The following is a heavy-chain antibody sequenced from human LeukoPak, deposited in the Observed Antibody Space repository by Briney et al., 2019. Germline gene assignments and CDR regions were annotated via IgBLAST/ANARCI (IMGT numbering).Heavy chain of an antibody. D-gene: IGHD3-16*01. J-gene: IGHJ4*02. CDR3: AKNFLSYVWGSPDSFDY. Sequence: GGSLRLSCAASGFTFSSYAMSWVRQAPGKGLEWVSAISGSGGSTYYADSVKGRFTISRDNSKNTLYLQMNSLRAEDTAVYYCAKNFLSYVWGSPDSFDYGAKGTLATVP. CDR2: ISGSGGST. CDR1: GFTFSSYA. V-gene: IGHV3-23*01.